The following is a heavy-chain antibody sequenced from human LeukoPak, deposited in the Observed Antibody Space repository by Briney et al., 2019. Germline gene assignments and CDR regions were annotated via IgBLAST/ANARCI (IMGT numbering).Heavy chain of an antibody. CDR2: ISSSSSYI. Sequence: NPGGSLRLSCAASGFTFSSYSMNWVRQAPGKGLEWVSSISSSSSYIYHADSVKGRFTISRDNAKNSVNLQMNSLRAEDTAVYYCARAGRGDISPGFDYWGQGTLVTVSS. J-gene: IGHJ4*02. D-gene: IGHD7-27*01. CDR1: GFTFSSYS. CDR3: ARAGRGDISPGFDY. V-gene: IGHV3-21*06.